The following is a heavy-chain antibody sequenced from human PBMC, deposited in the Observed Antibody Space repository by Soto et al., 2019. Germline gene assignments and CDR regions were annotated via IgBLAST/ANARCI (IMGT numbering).Heavy chain of an antibody. Sequence: SVKVSCKASGFTFTSSAVQWVRQARGQRLEWIGWIVVGSGNTNYAQKFQERVTITRDMSTSTAYMELSSLRSEDTAVYYCAADKRVNSSSFYYYYYMDVWGKGTTVTVSS. V-gene: IGHV1-58*01. D-gene: IGHD6-6*01. CDR1: GFTFTSSA. J-gene: IGHJ6*03. CDR3: AADKRVNSSSFYYYYYMDV. CDR2: IVVGSGNT.